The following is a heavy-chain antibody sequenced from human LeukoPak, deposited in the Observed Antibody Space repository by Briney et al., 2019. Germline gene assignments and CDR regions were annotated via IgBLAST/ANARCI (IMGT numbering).Heavy chain of an antibody. D-gene: IGHD5-24*01. CDR3: ASLPAGDGFYYYYMDV. Sequence: SETLSLTCTVSGYSMTSGYYWGWIRQTPGKGPEWIGSMYHRGDTYYNPSLKSRVTMSLDPSKNQFSLKLSSVTAADTAVYYCASLPAGDGFYYYYMDVWGKGTTVTVSS. J-gene: IGHJ6*03. CDR2: MYHRGDT. CDR1: GYSMTSGYY. V-gene: IGHV4-38-2*02.